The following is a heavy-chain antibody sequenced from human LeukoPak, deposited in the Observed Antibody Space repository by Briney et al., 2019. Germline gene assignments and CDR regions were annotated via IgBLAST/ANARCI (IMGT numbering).Heavy chain of an antibody. CDR1: GFTFSSYG. D-gene: IGHD6-19*01. J-gene: IGHJ4*02. CDR3: AKGQYSSGWYRYYFDY. V-gene: IGHV3-30*18. Sequence: PGGSLRLSCAASGFTFSSYGMHWVRQAPGKGLEWVAVISYDGSNKYYADSVKGRFTISRDNSKNTLYLQMNSLRAEDTAVYYCAKGQYSSGWYRYYFDYWGQGTLVTVSS. CDR2: ISYDGSNK.